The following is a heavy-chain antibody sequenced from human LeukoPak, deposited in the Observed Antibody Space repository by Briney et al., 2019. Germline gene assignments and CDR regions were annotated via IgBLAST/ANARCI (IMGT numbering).Heavy chain of an antibody. J-gene: IGHJ5*02. CDR3: ARGANYGYSSSWYCRFDP. D-gene: IGHD6-13*01. CDR1: GYSLTNHY. Sequence: SETLSLTCAVSGYSLTNHYWIWIRQPPGKGLEWIGEILHTGSTNYNPSFKSRVSISIDTSKNQFFLRLTSVTAADTAVYYCARGANYGYSSSWYCRFDPWGQGTRVTVSS. CDR2: ILHTGST. V-gene: IGHV4-34*01.